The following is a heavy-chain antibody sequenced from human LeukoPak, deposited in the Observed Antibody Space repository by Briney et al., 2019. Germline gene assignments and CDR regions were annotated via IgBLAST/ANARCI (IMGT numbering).Heavy chain of an antibody. J-gene: IGHJ4*02. CDR1: GFTFSSYA. Sequence: GGSLRLSCAASGFTFSSYAMSWVRQAPGKGLEWVSAISGSGGSTYYADSVKGRFTISRDNSKNTLFLQMNSLRAEDTAVYNCAKYRTRDAPPRNFDYWGQGTLVTVSS. D-gene: IGHD5-24*01. CDR3: AKYRTRDAPPRNFDY. V-gene: IGHV3-23*01. CDR2: ISGSGGST.